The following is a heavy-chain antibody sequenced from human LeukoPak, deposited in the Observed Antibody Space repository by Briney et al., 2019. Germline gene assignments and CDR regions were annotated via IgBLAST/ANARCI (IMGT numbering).Heavy chain of an antibody. V-gene: IGHV4-59*01. CDR1: GGSISSYY. CDR3: ARAITMVRGVGNIYYYYYMDV. J-gene: IGHJ6*03. CDR2: IYYSGST. D-gene: IGHD3-10*01. Sequence: SETLSLTCTVSGGSISSYYWSWIRQPPGKGLEWIGYIYYSGSTNYNPSLKSRVTISVDTSKNQFSLKLSSVTAADTAVYYCARAITMVRGVGNIYYYYYMDVWGKGTTVTISS.